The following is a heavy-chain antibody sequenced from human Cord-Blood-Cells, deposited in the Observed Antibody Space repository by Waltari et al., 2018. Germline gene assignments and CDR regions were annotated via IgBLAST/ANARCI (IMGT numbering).Heavy chain of an antibody. J-gene: IGHJ4*02. D-gene: IGHD6-13*01. Sequence: QVQLVQSGAEVKKPGASVKVSCKASGYTFTSYDINWVRQATGQGLEWMGWRNPNSGNTCYAQKFQGRVTMTRNTSISTAYMELGSLRSEDTAVYYCARGGIAAAGTNYWGQGTLVTVSS. CDR3: ARGGIAAAGTNY. V-gene: IGHV1-8*01. CDR1: GYTFTSYD. CDR2: RNPNSGNT.